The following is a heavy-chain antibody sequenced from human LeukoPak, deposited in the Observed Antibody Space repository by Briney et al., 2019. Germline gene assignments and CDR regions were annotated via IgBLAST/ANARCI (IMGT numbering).Heavy chain of an antibody. CDR3: ARTRARFPFDP. CDR2: IYYSGST. D-gene: IGHD3-3*01. J-gene: IGHJ5*02. V-gene: IGHV4-59*08. Sequence: GSLRLSCAASGYTFSSYSMNWIRQPPGKGLEWIGYIYYSGSTNYNPSLKSRVTISVDTSKNQFSLKLSSVTAADTAVYYCARTRARFPFDPWGQGTLVTVSS. CDR1: GYTFSSYS.